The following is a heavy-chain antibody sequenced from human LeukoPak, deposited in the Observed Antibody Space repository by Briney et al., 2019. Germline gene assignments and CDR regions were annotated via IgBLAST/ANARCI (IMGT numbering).Heavy chain of an antibody. CDR1: GFTFSNYG. Sequence: GGPLRLTCAASGFTFSNYGMHWVRQAPGKGLEWVALISYDGSNKYYADSVKGRFTISRDNSKNTLYLQMISLRAEDTAVYYCANYGSVSYFAYWGQATLASVSS. V-gene: IGHV3-30*18. J-gene: IGHJ4*02. D-gene: IGHD3-10*01. CDR3: ANYGSVSYFAY. CDR2: ISYDGSNK.